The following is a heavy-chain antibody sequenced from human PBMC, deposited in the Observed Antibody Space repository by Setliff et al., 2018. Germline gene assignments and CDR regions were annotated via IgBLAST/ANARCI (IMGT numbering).Heavy chain of an antibody. CDR3: VRESRSTWYRRDL. Sequence: LSLTCTVSGASINNHFWSWIRQPPGKGLEWIGYLSHSGSSNYNPSLKSRVTISVDTSRNQFSLKLRSVTAADTAVYYCVRESRSTWYRRDLWGQGTLVTVSS. CDR2: LSHSGSS. J-gene: IGHJ5*02. V-gene: IGHV4-59*11. CDR1: GASINNHF. D-gene: IGHD6-13*01.